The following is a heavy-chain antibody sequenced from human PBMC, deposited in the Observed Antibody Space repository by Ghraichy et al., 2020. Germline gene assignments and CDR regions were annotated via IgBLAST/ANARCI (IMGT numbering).Heavy chain of an antibody. J-gene: IGHJ3*02. CDR2: ISGSGIGT. D-gene: IGHD6-19*01. Sequence: GGSLRLSCAASGFTFTSYALSWVRQAPGKGLEWVSAISGSGIGTYYADSVKGRFTISRDNSKNTLYLQMNSLRAADTATYFCAKRYTSGWYAPNPDAFDIWGQGTMDTVSS. V-gene: IGHV3-23*01. CDR1: GFTFTSYA. CDR3: AKRYTSGWYAPNPDAFDI.